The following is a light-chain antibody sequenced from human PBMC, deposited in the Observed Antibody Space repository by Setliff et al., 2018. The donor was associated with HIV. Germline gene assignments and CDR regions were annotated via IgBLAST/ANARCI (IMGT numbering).Light chain of an antibody. CDR1: TSYFRLNT. Sequence: QSALTQPPSASGTPGQRVTISCSGSTSYFRLNTVNWYQHVPGTAPKLLIYANSQRPSGVPGRFSGSKSATSAPLAISGLQSEDEADYYCAAWDDRLNSPVFGGGTKVTVL. CDR3: AAWDDRLNSPV. J-gene: IGLJ2*01. CDR2: ANS. V-gene: IGLV1-44*01.